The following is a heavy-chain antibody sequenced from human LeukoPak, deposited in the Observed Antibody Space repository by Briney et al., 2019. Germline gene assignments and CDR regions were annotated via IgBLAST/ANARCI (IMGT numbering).Heavy chain of an antibody. Sequence: PGGSLRLSCAASGFTFSDYYMTWIRQAPGKGLEWVSYISSSGSTIYYADSVKGRFTISRDNAKNSLYLQMNSLRAEDTAVYYCARDIAVVTGWFAPWGQGTLVTVSS. CDR2: ISSSGSTI. CDR1: GFTFSDYY. V-gene: IGHV3-11*01. CDR3: ARDIAVVTGWFAP. J-gene: IGHJ5*02. D-gene: IGHD2-21*02.